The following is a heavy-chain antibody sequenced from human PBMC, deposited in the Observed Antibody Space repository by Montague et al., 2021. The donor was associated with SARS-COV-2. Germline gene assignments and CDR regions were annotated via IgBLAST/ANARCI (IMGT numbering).Heavy chain of an antibody. D-gene: IGHD3-9*01. J-gene: IGHJ4*02. CDR3: ARDPPYFDSGGFLDY. CDR1: GFTFSSYA. CDR2: ISYDGSNK. V-gene: IGHV3-30-3*01. Sequence: PLRLPCAASGFTFSSYAMHWVRQAPGKGLEWVAVISYDGSNKYYADSVKGRFTISRDNSKNTLYLQMNSLRAEDTAVYYCARDPPYFDSGGFLDYWAREPWSPSP.